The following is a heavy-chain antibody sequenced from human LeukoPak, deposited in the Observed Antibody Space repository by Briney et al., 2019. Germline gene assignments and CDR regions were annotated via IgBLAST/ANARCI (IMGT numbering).Heavy chain of an antibody. CDR2: IIRSSSTI. Sequence: PGGSLRLSCAASGFTFSNYSMNWVRQAPGKGLEWVSYIIRSSSTIYYADSVKGRFTISRDNAKNSLYLQMNSLGAEDTAVYYCARAKRNGFDIWGQGTMVTVSS. CDR3: ARAKRNGFDI. J-gene: IGHJ3*02. CDR1: GFTFSNYS. V-gene: IGHV3-48*01.